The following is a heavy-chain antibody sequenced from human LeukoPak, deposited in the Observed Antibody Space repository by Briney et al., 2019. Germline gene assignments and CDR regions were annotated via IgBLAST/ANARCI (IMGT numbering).Heavy chain of an antibody. J-gene: IGHJ3*02. CDR1: GFTFSSYA. V-gene: IGHV4-59*08. CDR2: IYYSGST. CDR3: ARHGDASKDDAFDI. D-gene: IGHD5-24*01. Sequence: PGGSLRLSCAASGFTFSSYAMSWVRQPPGKGLEWIGYIYYSGSTNYNPSLKSRVTISVDTSKTQFSLKLSSVTAADTAVYYCARHGDASKDDAFDIWGQGTLVTVSS.